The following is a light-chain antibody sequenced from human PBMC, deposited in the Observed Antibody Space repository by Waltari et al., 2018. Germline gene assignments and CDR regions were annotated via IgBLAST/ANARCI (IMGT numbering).Light chain of an antibody. J-gene: IGKJ2*01. CDR2: GIS. CDR1: PIISNNY. Sequence: EIVLTQSPGTLSLSPGERATLSCRPSPIISNNYLAWYQAKPGQAPRLPIYGISHRSTGSPDRFSGGGSGTDFTLTISRQEPEDFAVYYWQQFGGSPKYTFGQGTKLEIK. V-gene: IGKV3-20*01. CDR3: QQFGGSPKYT.